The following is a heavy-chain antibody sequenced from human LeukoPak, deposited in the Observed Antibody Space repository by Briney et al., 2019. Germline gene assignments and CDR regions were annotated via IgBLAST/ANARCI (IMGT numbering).Heavy chain of an antibody. CDR2: ISYSGST. Sequence: PSETLSLTCTVSGGSFSRGDDYWSWIRQPPGKGLEWIGYISYSGSTYYNPSLKSRVTISVDTSKNQFSLKLSSVTAADTAVYYCAINLDGFDFWGRGTLVPVSS. D-gene: IGHD1-1*01. CDR3: AINLDGFDF. J-gene: IGHJ4*02. V-gene: IGHV4-30-4*01. CDR1: GGSFSRGDDY.